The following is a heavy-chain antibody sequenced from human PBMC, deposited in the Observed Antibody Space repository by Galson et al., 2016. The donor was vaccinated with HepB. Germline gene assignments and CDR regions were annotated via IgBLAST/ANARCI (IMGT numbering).Heavy chain of an antibody. CDR3: ARDTGEYSYYMDV. J-gene: IGHJ6*03. CDR2: INPKTGDT. Sequence: SVKVSCKASGYTFTGYFLHWVRQAPGQGLEWMGWINPKTGDTKYAQKFQAWVTLTRDTSISTAYMEPNRLRSDDTAMYYCARDTGEYSYYMDVWGKGTTVTVSS. V-gene: IGHV1-2*04. D-gene: IGHD5-18*01. CDR1: GYTFTGYF.